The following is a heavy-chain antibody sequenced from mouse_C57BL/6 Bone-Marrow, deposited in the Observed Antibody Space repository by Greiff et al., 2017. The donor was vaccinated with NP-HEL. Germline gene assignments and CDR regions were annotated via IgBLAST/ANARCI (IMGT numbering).Heavy chain of an antibody. V-gene: IGHV1-59*01. Sequence: QVQLQQPGAELVRPGTSVKSSCKASGYTFTSYWMHWVKQRPGQGLEWIGVIDPSDSYTNYNQKFKGKATLTVDTSSSTAYMQLSSLTSEDSAVYYCAQLRPLAYWGQGTLVTVSA. CDR2: IDPSDSYT. J-gene: IGHJ3*01. CDR1: GYTFTSYW. D-gene: IGHD1-2*01. CDR3: AQLRPLAY.